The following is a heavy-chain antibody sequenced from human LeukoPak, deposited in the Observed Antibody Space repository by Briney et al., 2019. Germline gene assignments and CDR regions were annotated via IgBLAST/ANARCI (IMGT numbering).Heavy chain of an antibody. CDR3: ARRSSSQPPNY. V-gene: IGHV4-39*01. D-gene: IGHD6-13*01. J-gene: IGHJ4*02. Sequence: SETLSLTCTVSGGSISSNSYFWGWIRQPPGKGLEWVGSMSYSGSTYYNPSLKSRVTISVDTSKNQFSLKLSSVTAADTAVYYCARRSSSQPPNYWGQGTLVTVSS. CDR2: MSYSGST. CDR1: GGSISSNSYF.